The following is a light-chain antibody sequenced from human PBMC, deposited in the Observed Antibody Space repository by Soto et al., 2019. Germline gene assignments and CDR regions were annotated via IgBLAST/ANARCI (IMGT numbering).Light chain of an antibody. CDR2: LRS. J-gene: IGKJ1*01. CDR3: MHAIQAPRT. Sequence: DIVLTQSPLSLPVTPGEPASISCRSSQSLLHSNGNIYLDWYLQKPGQSPQLQICLRSIRASGVPDRFSGSGSGTDFTLKITRVEAEDVGVYYCMHAIQAPRTFGLGTKVEIK. V-gene: IGKV2-28*01. CDR1: QSLLHSNGNIY.